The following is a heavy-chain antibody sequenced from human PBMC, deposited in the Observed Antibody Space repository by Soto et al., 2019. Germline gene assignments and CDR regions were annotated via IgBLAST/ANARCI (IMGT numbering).Heavy chain of an antibody. Sequence: QAQLMQSGAEVKEPGSSVKVSCKASGGTFSGYAISWVRQAPGQGLEGLGGIIPIFGITNYAQKFQNRLTIAADESSATVYMDLRSLTSEDSAIYYCARDPRSITGTTSSEDFQHWGQGTLVSVS. J-gene: IGHJ1*01. CDR3: ARDPRSITGTTSSEDFQH. CDR1: GGTFSGYA. CDR2: IIPIFGIT. D-gene: IGHD1-1*01. V-gene: IGHV1-69*01.